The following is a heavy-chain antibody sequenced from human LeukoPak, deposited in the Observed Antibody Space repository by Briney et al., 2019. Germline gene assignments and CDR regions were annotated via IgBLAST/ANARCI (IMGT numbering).Heavy chain of an antibody. V-gene: IGHV1-2*02. CDR3: ARNLYRGSYWAFDL. D-gene: IGHD1-26*01. J-gene: IGHJ3*01. CDR2: INPKNDDS. Sequence: VKVSCKASGYTFTGYYIHWVRQAPGQGLEWMGWINPKNDDSNYAQKFQGRVTMTRDTSINTAYMELSRLRSDDTAVYYCARNLYRGSYWAFDLWGQGTMVTVSS. CDR1: GYTFTGYY.